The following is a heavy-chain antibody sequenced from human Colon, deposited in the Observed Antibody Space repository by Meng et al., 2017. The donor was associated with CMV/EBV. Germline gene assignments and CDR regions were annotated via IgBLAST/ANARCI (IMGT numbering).Heavy chain of an antibody. CDR3: APITVVPGVLSMDV. V-gene: IGHV3-74*01. Sequence: GESLKISCAASGFTFSNYWMHWVRQAPGKGLVWVSRTSPAGATTNYADSVRGRFTVSRDNAKKMLYLQMNSLRAEDTAVYFCAPITVVPGVLSMDVWGLGTTVTVSS. CDR1: GFTFSNYW. CDR2: TSPAGATT. D-gene: IGHD3-10*01. J-gene: IGHJ6*02.